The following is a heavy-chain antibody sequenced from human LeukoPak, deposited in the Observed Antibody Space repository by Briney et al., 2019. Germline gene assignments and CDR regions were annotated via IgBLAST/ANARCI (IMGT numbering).Heavy chain of an antibody. D-gene: IGHD3-10*02. Sequence: ASVKVSCKASGYTFTSYGISWVRQAPGQGLEWMGWISAYNGNTNYAQKLQGRVTMTTDTSTSTAYMELRSLRSDDTAVYYCARLSSRVRGVTGNWFDPWAREPWSPSPQ. CDR2: ISAYNGNT. V-gene: IGHV1-18*01. J-gene: IGHJ5*02. CDR3: ARLSSRVRGVTGNWFDP. CDR1: GYTFTSYG.